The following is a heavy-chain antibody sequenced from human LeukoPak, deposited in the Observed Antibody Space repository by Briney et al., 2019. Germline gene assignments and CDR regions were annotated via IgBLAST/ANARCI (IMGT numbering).Heavy chain of an antibody. CDR1: GFTFSSYE. J-gene: IGHJ4*02. V-gene: IGHV3-48*03. CDR2: ISSSGSTI. CDR3: ASYTYYYDSSGYYYVPY. Sequence: GGSLRLSCAASGFTFSSYEMNWVRQAPGKGLEWVSYISSSGSTIYYADSVKGRFTISRDNAKKSLYLQMNSLRAEDTAVYYCASYTYYYDSSGYYYVPYWGQGTLVTVSS. D-gene: IGHD3-22*01.